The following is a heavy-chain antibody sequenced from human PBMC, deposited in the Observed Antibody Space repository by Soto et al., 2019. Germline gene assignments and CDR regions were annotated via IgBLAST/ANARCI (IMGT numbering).Heavy chain of an antibody. D-gene: IGHD5-12*01. CDR1: GGSISSGDYY. CDR3: ASTTRGYSGH. V-gene: IGHV4-30-4*01. J-gene: IGHJ4*02. Sequence: QVQLQESGPGLVKPSQTLSLTCTVSGGSISSGDYYWRWLRQPPGKGLEWIGYIYFSGTTDYNPSLKSRITISVDTSKNQFSLKLSSVTVADTAVYYCASTTRGYSGHWGQGTLVTVSS. CDR2: IYFSGTT.